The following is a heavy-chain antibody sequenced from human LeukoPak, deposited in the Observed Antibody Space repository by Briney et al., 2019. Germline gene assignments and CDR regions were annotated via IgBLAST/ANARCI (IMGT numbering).Heavy chain of an antibody. CDR3: AKGQGFGYDSSGPAD. J-gene: IGHJ1*01. D-gene: IGHD3-22*01. CDR2: ISSNGGST. V-gene: IGHV3-64D*06. CDR1: GFTFSSYA. Sequence: PGGSLRLSCSASGFTFSSYAMHWVRQAPGKGLEYVSAISSNGGSTYYADSVKGRFTISRDNSKNTLYLQMSSLRAEDTAVYYCAKGQGFGYDSSGPADWGQGTLVTVSS.